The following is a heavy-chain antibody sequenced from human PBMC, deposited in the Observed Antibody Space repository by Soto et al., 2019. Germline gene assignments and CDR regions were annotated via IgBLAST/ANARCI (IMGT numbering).Heavy chain of an antibody. V-gene: IGHV4-59*01. CDR1: GGSISSYY. Sequence: SETLYLTCTVSGGSISSYYWSWIRQPPGKGLEWIGYIYYSGSTNYNPSLKSRVTISVDTPKNQFSLKLSSVTAADTAVYYCARGLDYGDSFFDYWGQGTLVTVSS. CDR2: IYYSGST. CDR3: ARGLDYGDSFFDY. J-gene: IGHJ4*02. D-gene: IGHD4-17*01.